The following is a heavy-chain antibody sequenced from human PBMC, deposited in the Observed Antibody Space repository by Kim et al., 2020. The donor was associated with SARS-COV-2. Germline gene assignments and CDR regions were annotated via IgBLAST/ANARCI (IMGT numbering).Heavy chain of an antibody. J-gene: IGHJ5*02. CDR2: ISSSGSTI. V-gene: IGHV3-11*04. Sequence: GGSLRLSCAASGFTFSDYYMSWIRQAPGKGLEWVSYISSSGSTIYYADSVKGRFTISRDNAKNSLYLQMNSLRAEDTAVYYCARGTYCGGDCYSAGDWFDPWGQGTLVTVSS. CDR1: GFTFSDYY. D-gene: IGHD2-21*02. CDR3: ARGTYCGGDCYSAGDWFDP.